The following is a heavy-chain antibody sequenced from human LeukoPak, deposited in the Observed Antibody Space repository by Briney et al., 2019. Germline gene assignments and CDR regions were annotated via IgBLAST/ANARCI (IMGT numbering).Heavy chain of an antibody. CDR1: GFTFDDYA. V-gene: IGHV3-43*02. J-gene: IGHJ6*02. Sequence: GGSLRLSCAASGFTFDDYAMHWVRQAPGKGLEWVSLISGDGGSTYYADSVEGRFTISRDNSKNSLYLQMNSLRTEDTALYYCAKGKRGYYYYGMDVWGQGTTVTVSS. CDR2: ISGDGGST. D-gene: IGHD3-10*01. CDR3: AKGKRGYYYYGMDV.